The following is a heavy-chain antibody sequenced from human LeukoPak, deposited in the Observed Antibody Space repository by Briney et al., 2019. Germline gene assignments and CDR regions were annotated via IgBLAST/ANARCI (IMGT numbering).Heavy chain of an antibody. CDR3: ATPVAGPNDAFDI. CDR1: GYTLTELS. D-gene: IGHD6-19*01. V-gene: IGHV1-24*01. Sequence: ASVKVSRKVSGYTLTELSMHWVRQAPGKGLEWMGGFDPEDGETIYAQKFQGRVTMTEDTSTDTAYMELSSLRSEDTAVYYCATPVAGPNDAFDIWGQGTMVTVSS. J-gene: IGHJ3*02. CDR2: FDPEDGET.